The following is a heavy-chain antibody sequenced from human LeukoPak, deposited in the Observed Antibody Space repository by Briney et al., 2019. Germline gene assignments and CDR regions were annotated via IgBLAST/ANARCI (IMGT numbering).Heavy chain of an antibody. Sequence: PGRPLRLSCAASGFTFDDYAMHWVRQAPGKGLEWVSGISWNSGSIGYAVSVKGRFTISRDNAENSLYLQMNSLRAGDTALYYCATVNTVDYWGQGTLVTVSS. D-gene: IGHD4-17*01. J-gene: IGHJ4*02. CDR1: GFTFDDYA. V-gene: IGHV3-9*01. CDR3: ATVNTVDY. CDR2: ISWNSGSI.